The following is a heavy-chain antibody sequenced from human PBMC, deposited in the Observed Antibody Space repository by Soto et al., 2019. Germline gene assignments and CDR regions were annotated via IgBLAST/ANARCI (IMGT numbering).Heavy chain of an antibody. J-gene: IGHJ4*02. CDR1: GFTFSSYA. Sequence: GGSLRLSCAASGFTFSSYAMSWVRQAPGKGLEWVSAISGSSGGTYYADSVKGRFTISRDNSKNTLFLQMNSLRAEDTAVYYCAKDGGYAYYDSSGYYFAYWGQGT. D-gene: IGHD3-22*01. CDR3: AKDGGYAYYDSSGYYFAY. CDR2: ISGSSGGT. V-gene: IGHV3-23*01.